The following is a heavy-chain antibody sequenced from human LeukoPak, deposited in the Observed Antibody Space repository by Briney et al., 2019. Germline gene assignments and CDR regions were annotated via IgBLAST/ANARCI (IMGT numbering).Heavy chain of an antibody. CDR3: ARMGGGYDPSSDDY. J-gene: IGHJ4*02. D-gene: IGHD5-12*01. CDR1: GYTFTSYG. CDR2: INPSGGST. Sequence: ASVKVSCKASGYTFTSYGISWVRQAPGQGLEWMGIINPSGGSTSYAQKFQGRVTMTRDMSTSTVYMELSSLRSEDTAVYYCARMGGGYDPSSDDYWGQGTLVTVSS. V-gene: IGHV1-46*01.